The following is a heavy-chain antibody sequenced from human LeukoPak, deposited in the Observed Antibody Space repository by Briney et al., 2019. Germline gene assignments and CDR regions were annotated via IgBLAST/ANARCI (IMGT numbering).Heavy chain of an antibody. D-gene: IGHD3-22*01. CDR1: GGSISSSNW. CDR2: IYHSGST. V-gene: IGHV4-4*02. Sequence: SETLSLTCAVSGGSISSSNWWSWVRQPPGKGLEWIGEIYHSGSTNYNPSLKSRVTISVDTSKNQFSLKLSSVTAADTAVYYCARAHSGYYSYYFDYWGQGTLVTVSS. J-gene: IGHJ4*02. CDR3: ARAHSGYYSYYFDY.